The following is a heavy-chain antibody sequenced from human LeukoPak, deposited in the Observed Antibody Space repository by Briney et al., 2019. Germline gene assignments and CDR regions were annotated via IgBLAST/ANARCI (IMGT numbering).Heavy chain of an antibody. V-gene: IGHV3-21*04. CDR2: ISSSSSYI. Sequence: PGGPLRLSCAASGFTFSSYSMNWVRQAPGKGLEWVSSISSSSSYIYYADSVKGRFTISRDNSKNTLYLQMNSLRAEDTAVYYCAKDQIGFGELYIDYWGQGTLVTVSS. D-gene: IGHD3-10*01. CDR1: GFTFSSYS. CDR3: AKDQIGFGELYIDY. J-gene: IGHJ4*02.